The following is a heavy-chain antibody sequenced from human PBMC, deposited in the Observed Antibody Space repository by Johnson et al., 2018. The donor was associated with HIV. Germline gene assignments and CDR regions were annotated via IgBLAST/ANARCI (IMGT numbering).Heavy chain of an antibody. CDR1: GFTFNNHW. J-gene: IGHJ3*02. V-gene: IGHV3-7*01. D-gene: IGHD6-6*01. Sequence: VQLVESGGGLVQPGGSLRLSCAASGFTFNNHWMTWVRQAPGKGLEWVANIKQDGSEKYYVDSVKGRFTISRDNAKNSLHLQMNSLRAEDTAVYFCARVRRQLVRLSAFDIWGLGTKVTVSS. CDR3: ARVRRQLVRLSAFDI. CDR2: IKQDGSEK.